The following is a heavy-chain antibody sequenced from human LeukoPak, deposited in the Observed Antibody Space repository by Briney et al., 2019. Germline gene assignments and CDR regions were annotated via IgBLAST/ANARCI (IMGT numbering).Heavy chain of an antibody. CDR3: AMIPGIAAAGSY. Sequence: SGGSLRLSCAASGFTFSSYAMHWVRQAPGKGLEYVSAISTNGGSTYYANSVKGRFTISRDNAKNSLYLQMNSLRAEDTAVYYCAMIPGIAAAGSYWGQGTLVTVSS. D-gene: IGHD6-13*01. J-gene: IGHJ4*02. V-gene: IGHV3-64*01. CDR1: GFTFSSYA. CDR2: ISTNGGST.